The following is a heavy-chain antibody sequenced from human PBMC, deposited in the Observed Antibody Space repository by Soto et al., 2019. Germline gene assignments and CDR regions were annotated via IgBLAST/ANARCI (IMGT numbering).Heavy chain of an antibody. CDR2: ISSSSENI. CDR3: ARLPKGSVVTG. Sequence: GGSLRLSCVGSGFSFRDHSMNWVRQPPGKGLQWISYISSSSENIYYADSVKGRFTVSRDNAKNTLFLQMNSLRDDDSAIYYCARLPKGSVVTGWGQGSLVTVYS. V-gene: IGHV3-48*02. J-gene: IGHJ4*01. D-gene: IGHD2-21*02. CDR1: GFSFRDHS.